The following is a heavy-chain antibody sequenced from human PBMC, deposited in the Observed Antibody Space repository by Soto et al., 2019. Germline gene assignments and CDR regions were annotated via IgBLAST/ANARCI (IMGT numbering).Heavy chain of an antibody. CDR1: GGSFTSNNW. J-gene: IGHJ4*02. Sequence: SETVSLTCAVSGGSFTSNNWWTWVRQPPGQGLEWIGEIYRTGSTNYNPSLKSRVTISLDKSEKQISLKVTSLTAADTAVYYCASRDPGTSVDYWGQGTLVTVSS. D-gene: IGHD1-7*01. CDR2: IYRTGST. CDR3: ASRDPGTSVDY. V-gene: IGHV4-4*02.